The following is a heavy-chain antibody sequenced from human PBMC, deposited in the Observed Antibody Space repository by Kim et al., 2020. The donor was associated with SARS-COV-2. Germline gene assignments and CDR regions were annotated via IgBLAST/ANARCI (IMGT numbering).Heavy chain of an antibody. D-gene: IGHD5-12*01. CDR1: GGSISSYY. J-gene: IGHJ4*02. V-gene: IGHV4-4*07. Sequence: SETLSLTCTVSGGSISSYYLNWIRQPAGKGLEWIGRIYTSGTTNYNPSLKSRVTMSLDTSKNQFSLKLSSVTAADTAVYYCASGYPTRKNYYFDYWGQGTLVTVSS. CDR3: ASGYPTRKNYYFDY. CDR2: IYTSGTT.